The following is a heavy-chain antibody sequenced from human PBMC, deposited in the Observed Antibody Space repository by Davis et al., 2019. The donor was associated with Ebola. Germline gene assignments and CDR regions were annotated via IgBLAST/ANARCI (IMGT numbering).Heavy chain of an antibody. CDR2: IRYEGSST. V-gene: IGHV3-30*02. CDR1: GFTFSSYG. D-gene: IGHD1-26*01. CDR3: ARDVINVVGASRGIYYGLDV. J-gene: IGHJ6*04. Sequence: GGSLRLSCAASGFTFSSYGMHWVRQAPGKGLEWVAFIRYEGSSTYYADFVKGRFTISRDNAKNSLYLQMNSLRAEDTAVYYCARDVINVVGASRGIYYGLDVWGKGTTVTVSS.